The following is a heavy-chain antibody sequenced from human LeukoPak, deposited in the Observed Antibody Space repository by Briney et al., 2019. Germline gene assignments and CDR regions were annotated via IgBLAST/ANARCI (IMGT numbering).Heavy chain of an antibody. D-gene: IGHD2-2*01. CDR1: GGSISSGGYY. Sequence: PSQTLSLTCTVSGGSISSGGYYWSWIRQHPGKGLEWLGYIYYSGSTYYNPSLKSRVTISVDTSKNQFSLKLSSVTAADTAVYYCARDQGCSSTSCYGWFDPWGQGTLVTVSS. CDR2: IYYSGST. V-gene: IGHV4-31*03. J-gene: IGHJ5*02. CDR3: ARDQGCSSTSCYGWFDP.